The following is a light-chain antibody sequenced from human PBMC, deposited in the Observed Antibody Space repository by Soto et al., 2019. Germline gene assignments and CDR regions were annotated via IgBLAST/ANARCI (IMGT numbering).Light chain of an antibody. V-gene: IGKV3D-20*02. CDR1: QSVSSSY. Sequence: EIVVTQSPGTLPLSQGERATLSCRASQSVSSSYLAWYQQKPGQAPRLLIYDASNRATGIPARFSGSGSGTDFTLTISSLEPEDFAVYYCQQRSNWPPITFGQGTRLEIK. J-gene: IGKJ5*01. CDR3: QQRSNWPPIT. CDR2: DAS.